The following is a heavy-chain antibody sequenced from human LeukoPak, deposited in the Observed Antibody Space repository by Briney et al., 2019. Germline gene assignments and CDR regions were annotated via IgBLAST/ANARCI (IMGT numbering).Heavy chain of an antibody. D-gene: IGHD3-10*01. CDR1: GYSFTSYW. CDR2: IYSGDADT. Sequence: ESLKISCKGSGYSFTSYWIGWVRQMPGKGLEWLGIIYSGDADTRYSPSFQGQVTISADRSISTAYLQWSSLKASDTAMYYCARSATIIGGFDYWGRGTLVTVSS. CDR3: ARSATIIGGFDY. V-gene: IGHV5-51*01. J-gene: IGHJ4*02.